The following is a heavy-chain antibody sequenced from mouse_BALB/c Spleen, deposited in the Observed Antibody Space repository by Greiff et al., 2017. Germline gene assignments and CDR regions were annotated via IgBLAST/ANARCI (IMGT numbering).Heavy chain of an antibody. D-gene: IGHD2-14*01. CDR2: IYPSDSYT. CDR1: GYTFTSYW. Sequence: QVQLKQPGAELVRPGASVKLSCKASGYTFTSYWINWVKQRPGQGLEWIGNIYPSDSYTNYNQKFKDKATLTVDKSSSTAYMQLSSPTSEDSAVYYCTRSPYYRYATPYYYAMDYWGQGTSVTVSS. J-gene: IGHJ4*01. V-gene: IGHV1-69*02. CDR3: TRSPYYRYATPYYYAMDY.